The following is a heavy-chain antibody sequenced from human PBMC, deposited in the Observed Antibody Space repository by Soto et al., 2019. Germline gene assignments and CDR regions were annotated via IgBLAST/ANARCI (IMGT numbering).Heavy chain of an antibody. Sequence: PSETLSLTCTVSGGSISSGDYYWCWIRQPPGKGLEWIGYIYYSGSTYYNPSLKSRVTISVDTSKNQFSLKLSSVTAADTAVYYCARDAAAAAHYYYGMDVWGQGTMVTVSS. CDR2: IYYSGST. CDR1: GGSISSGDYY. V-gene: IGHV4-30-4*01. J-gene: IGHJ6*02. CDR3: ARDAAAAAHYYYGMDV. D-gene: IGHD6-13*01.